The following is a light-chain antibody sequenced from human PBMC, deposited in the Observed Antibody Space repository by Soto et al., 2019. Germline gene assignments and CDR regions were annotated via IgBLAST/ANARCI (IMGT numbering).Light chain of an antibody. CDR2: EVS. J-gene: IGLJ1*01. CDR3: TSYTSTIPYV. Sequence: QSVLTQPASVTGSPGQSITISCTGSSNDVGGYNYVSWYQQHPGQVPKLIIYEVSDRPSGVSPRFSGSKSGNTASLTISGLQVEDEADYFCTSYTSTIPYVFGSGTKVTVL. V-gene: IGLV2-14*01. CDR1: SNDVGGYNY.